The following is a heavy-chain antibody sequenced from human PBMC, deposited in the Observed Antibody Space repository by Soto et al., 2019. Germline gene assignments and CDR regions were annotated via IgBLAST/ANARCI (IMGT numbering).Heavy chain of an antibody. V-gene: IGHV4-39*01. CDR2: IYYSGST. CDR1: GGSISSSSYY. CDR3: ARQHYGYSSGWYPAY. J-gene: IGHJ4*02. D-gene: IGHD6-19*01. Sequence: QLQLQESGPGLVKPSETLSLTCTVSGGSISSSSYYWGWIRQPPGKGLEWIGSIYYSGSTYYNPSLKSRCTISVDTSKNQVSRTLGSVPAADTAVYYCARQHYGYSSGWYPAYWGQGTLVTVSS.